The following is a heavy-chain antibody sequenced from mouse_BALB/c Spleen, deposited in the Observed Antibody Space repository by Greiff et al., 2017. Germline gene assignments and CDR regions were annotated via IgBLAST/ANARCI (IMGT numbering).Heavy chain of an antibody. V-gene: IGHV1-54*01. CDR2: INPGSGGT. CDR1: GYAFTNYL. Sequence: VQLQQSGAELVRPGTSVKVSCKASGYAFTNYLIEWVKQRPGQGIEWIGVINPGSGGTNYNEKFKGKATLTADKSSSTAYMQLSSLTSDDSAVYFCARSKYGNSAYWGQGTLVTVSA. CDR3: ARSKYGNSAY. D-gene: IGHD2-10*02. J-gene: IGHJ3*01.